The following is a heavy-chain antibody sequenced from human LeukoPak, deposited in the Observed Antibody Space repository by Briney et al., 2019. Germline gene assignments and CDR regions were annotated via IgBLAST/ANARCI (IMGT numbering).Heavy chain of an antibody. CDR1: GFTFSSYG. CDR2: IRYDGSNK. J-gene: IGHJ4*02. CDR3: AKDVGYSSSWYYFDY. D-gene: IGHD6-13*01. V-gene: IGHV3-30*02. Sequence: GGSLRLSCAASGFTFSSYGMHWVRQAPGKGLEWVAFIRYDGSNKYYADSVKGRFTISRDNSKNTLYLQMNSLRAEDTALYYCAKDVGYSSSWYYFDYWGQGTLVTVSS.